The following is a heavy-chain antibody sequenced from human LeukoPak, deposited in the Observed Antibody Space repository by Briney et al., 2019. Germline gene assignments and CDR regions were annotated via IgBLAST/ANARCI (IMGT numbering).Heavy chain of an antibody. CDR2: IYYSGST. Sequence: PSETLSLTCTVSGDSISSSSYHWGWIRQPPGKGLEWIGSIYYSGSTYYNPSLKNRVTISLDTSKNQFSLKLSSVTAADTAVYYCARNPSLLYRVYSHFDYWGQGTLVTVSS. D-gene: IGHD2-8*01. V-gene: IGHV4-39*07. J-gene: IGHJ4*02. CDR3: ARNPSLLYRVYSHFDY. CDR1: GDSISSSSYH.